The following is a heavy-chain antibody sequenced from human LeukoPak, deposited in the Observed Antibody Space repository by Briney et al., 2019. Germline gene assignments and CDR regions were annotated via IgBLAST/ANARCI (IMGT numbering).Heavy chain of an antibody. CDR2: THYSGIT. V-gene: IGHV4-39*01. Sequence: SETLSLTCTVSGGSISSSHYYWGWIRQPPGKGLEWIGSTHYSGITYCNPSLKSRVTISVDTSKNQLSLTLTSVTAADTAVYYCARTAQGWYFDLWGRGTLVTVSS. D-gene: IGHD2-21*02. CDR3: ARTAQGWYFDL. CDR1: GGSISSSHYY. J-gene: IGHJ2*01.